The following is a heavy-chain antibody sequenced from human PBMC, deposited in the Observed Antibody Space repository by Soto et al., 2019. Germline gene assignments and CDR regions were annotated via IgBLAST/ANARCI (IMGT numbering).Heavy chain of an antibody. Sequence: ASVKVSCKASGYTFTGYYMHWVRQAPGQGLEWMGWINPNSGGTNYAQKFQGWVTMTRDTSISTAYMELSRLRSGDTAVYYCARSLLKPPYYDFWSGNPIDYWGQGTLVTVSS. CDR2: INPNSGGT. CDR1: GYTFTGYY. CDR3: ARSLLKPPYYDFWSGNPIDY. V-gene: IGHV1-2*04. J-gene: IGHJ4*02. D-gene: IGHD3-3*01.